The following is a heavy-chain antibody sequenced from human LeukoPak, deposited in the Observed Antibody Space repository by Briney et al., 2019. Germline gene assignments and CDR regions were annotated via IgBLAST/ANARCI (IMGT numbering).Heavy chain of an antibody. V-gene: IGHV3-9*01. Sequence: GRSLRLSCAASGFTFDDYAMHWVRQAPGKGLEWVSGISWNSGSIGYADSVKGRFTISRDNAKNSLYLQMNSLRAEDTALYYCAKDTSGYYHDYFDYWGQGTLVTVSS. CDR3: AKDTSGYYHDYFDY. J-gene: IGHJ4*02. CDR2: ISWNSGSI. D-gene: IGHD3-22*01. CDR1: GFTFDDYA.